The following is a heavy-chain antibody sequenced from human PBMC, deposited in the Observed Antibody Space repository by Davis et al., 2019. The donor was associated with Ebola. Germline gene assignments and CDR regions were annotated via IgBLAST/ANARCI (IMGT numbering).Heavy chain of an antibody. CDR2: ISTYNGNT. D-gene: IGHD1-1*01. J-gene: IGHJ4*02. CDR1: CHSFTDDG. Sequence: ASVQVSCKASCHSFTDDGSSWVGQAPGQGLEWMGWISTYNGNTNYAQKVQGRITMTTDTSTSTAYMELRSLRSDDTARYYCARDVRGITGPSEYWGQGTLVTVSS. CDR3: ARDVRGITGPSEY. V-gene: IGHV1-18*01.